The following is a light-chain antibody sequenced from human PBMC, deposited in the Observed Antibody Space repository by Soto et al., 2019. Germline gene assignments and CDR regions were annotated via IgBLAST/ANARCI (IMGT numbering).Light chain of an antibody. V-gene: IGLV6-57*04. J-gene: IGLJ2*01. CDR3: QSYDTNTVV. Sequence: NFMLTQPHSVSESPGKTVTISCTRSSGSIGSNSVQWYGQRPGSAPTIVIYEDDQRPSGVPNRFAGSIDRSSNSASLTISGLQTEDEADYYCQSYDTNTVVFGGGTKLTVL. CDR1: SGSIGSNS. CDR2: EDD.